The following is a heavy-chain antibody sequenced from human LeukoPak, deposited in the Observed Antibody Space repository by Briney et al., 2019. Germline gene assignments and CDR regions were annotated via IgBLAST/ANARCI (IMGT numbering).Heavy chain of an antibody. D-gene: IGHD6-19*01. J-gene: IGHJ4*02. V-gene: IGHV3-53*01. Sequence: GSLRLSCAASGFTVSSNYMSWVRQAPGKGLEWVSVIYSGGSTYYADSVKGRFTISRDNSKNTLYLQMNSLRAEDTAVYYCASSIAVAGQFDYWGQGTLVTVSS. CDR2: IYSGGST. CDR3: ASSIAVAGQFDY. CDR1: GFTVSSNY.